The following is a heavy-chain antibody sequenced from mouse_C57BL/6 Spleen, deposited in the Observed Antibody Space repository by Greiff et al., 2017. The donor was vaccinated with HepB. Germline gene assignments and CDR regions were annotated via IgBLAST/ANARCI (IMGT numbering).Heavy chain of an antibody. CDR1: GYAFSSSW. CDR3: ASELTGTLAY. Sequence: VQLQQSGPELVKPGASVKISCKASGYAFSSSWMNWVKQRPGKGLEWIGRIYPGDGDTNYNGKFKGKATLTADKSSSTAYMQLSSLTSEDSAVYFWASELTGTLAYWGQRTLVTVSA. CDR2: IYPGDGDT. V-gene: IGHV1-82*01. D-gene: IGHD4-1*01. J-gene: IGHJ3*01.